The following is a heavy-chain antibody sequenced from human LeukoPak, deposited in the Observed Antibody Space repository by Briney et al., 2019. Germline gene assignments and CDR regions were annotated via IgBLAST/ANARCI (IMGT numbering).Heavy chain of an antibody. CDR2: ISSSGSTI. Sequence: GGSLRLSCAASGFTFSSYEMNWVRQAPGKGLEWVSYISSSGSTIYYADSVKGRFTISRDNAKNSLYLQMNSLRAEDTAVYYCARREEVEYSYGYGYIDYWGRGNLVTVSS. V-gene: IGHV3-48*03. J-gene: IGHJ4*02. D-gene: IGHD5-18*01. CDR3: ARREEVEYSYGYGYIDY. CDR1: GFTFSSYE.